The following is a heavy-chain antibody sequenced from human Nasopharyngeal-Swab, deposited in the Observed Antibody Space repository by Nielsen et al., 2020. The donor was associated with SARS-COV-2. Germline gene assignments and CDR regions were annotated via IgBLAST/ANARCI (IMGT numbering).Heavy chain of an antibody. V-gene: IGHV3-21*01. CDR1: GFTFSSYS. D-gene: IGHD6-13*01. CDR2: ISSSSYI. J-gene: IGHJ5*02. CDR3: ARAGIAGDNWFDP. Sequence: GESLKISCAASGFTFSSYSMNWVRQAPGKGLEWVSSISSSSYIYYADSVKGRFTISRDNAKNSLHLQMNSLRAEDTAVYYCARAGIAGDNWFDPWGQGTLVTVSS.